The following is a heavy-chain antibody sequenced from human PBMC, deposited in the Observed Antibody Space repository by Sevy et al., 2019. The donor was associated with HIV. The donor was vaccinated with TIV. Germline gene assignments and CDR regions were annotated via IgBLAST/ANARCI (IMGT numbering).Heavy chain of an antibody. CDR2: IYYNGHT. CDR1: GGTIVSSGHY. J-gene: IGHJ6*02. D-gene: IGHD6-13*01. CDR3: AREAAGYDYDYGMDV. V-gene: IGHV4-39*02. Sequence: SETLSLTCSVSGGTIVSSGHYWGWIRQTPGKGLEWIGSIYYNGHTYYNPSLNSRLTISIDTSKNQFSLNLSSVTAADTAIYFCAREAAGYDYDYGMDVWGQGTTVTVSS.